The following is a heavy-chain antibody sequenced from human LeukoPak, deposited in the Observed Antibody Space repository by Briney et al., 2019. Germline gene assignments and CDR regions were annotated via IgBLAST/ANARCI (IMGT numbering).Heavy chain of an antibody. CDR3: ARDSSWAAFDI. D-gene: IGHD6-13*01. CDR2: IYHSGST. J-gene: IGHJ3*02. V-gene: IGHV4-30-2*01. Sequence: SETLSLTCTVSGGSISSGGYYWSWIRQPPGKGLEWIGYIYHSGSTYYNPSLKSRVTISVDRSKNQFSLKLSSVTAADTAVYYCARDSSWAAFDIWGQGTMVTVSS. CDR1: GGSISSGGYY.